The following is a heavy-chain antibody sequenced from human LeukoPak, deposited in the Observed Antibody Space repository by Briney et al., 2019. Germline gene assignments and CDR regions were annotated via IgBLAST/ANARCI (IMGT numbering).Heavy chain of an antibody. CDR2: ISYIGST. CDR1: ADSFSSHY. J-gene: IGHJ3*02. D-gene: IGHD4-17*01. V-gene: IGHV4-59*11. CDR3: ARDLVTVTKGFDI. Sequence: SETLSLTCAVSADSFSSHYWTWIRQSPGKGLEWIRYISYIGSTNYNPSLKSRVTISIDTSKNQFSLKLRSVTAADTAVYYCARDLVTVTKGFDIWGQGTMVSVYS.